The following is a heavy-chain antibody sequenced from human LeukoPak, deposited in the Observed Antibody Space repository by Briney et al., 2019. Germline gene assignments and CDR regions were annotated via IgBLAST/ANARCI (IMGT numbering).Heavy chain of an antibody. V-gene: IGHV4-59*01. D-gene: IGHD3-22*01. CDR2: MYYNRST. Sequence: PSETLSLTCTVSGGSISRYYWSWIRQPPGKGLEWIGYMYYNRSTNYNPSLKSRVTISVDTSKNQFSLKLSSVTAADTAVYYCARGGGYFLIDAFDIWGLGTMVTVSS. CDR3: ARGGGYFLIDAFDI. CDR1: GGSISRYY. J-gene: IGHJ3*02.